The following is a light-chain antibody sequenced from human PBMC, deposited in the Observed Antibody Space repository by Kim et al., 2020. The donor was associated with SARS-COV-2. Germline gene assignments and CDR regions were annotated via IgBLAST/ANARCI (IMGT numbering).Light chain of an antibody. Sequence: QSVVTQPASMSGSPGQSIAISCTGTSSDLGSYDYVSWYQQHPGKAPKLIIYDVSKWPSGVSNRFSGSKSANTASLTISGLQPEDEADYYCSSYTTSNTWVFGGGTQLTVL. CDR1: SSDLGSYDY. CDR3: SSYTTSNTWV. CDR2: DVS. J-gene: IGLJ3*02. V-gene: IGLV2-14*03.